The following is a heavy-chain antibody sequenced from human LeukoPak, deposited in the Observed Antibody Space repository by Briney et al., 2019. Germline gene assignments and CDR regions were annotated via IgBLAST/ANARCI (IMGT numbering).Heavy chain of an antibody. V-gene: IGHV3-21*01. Sequence: PGGSLRLSCAASGFTFSSYTMNWVRQAPGEGLEWVSSISSSPSYVFYADSVKGRFTSSRDDAKNSLYLQMNSLRAEDTAVYYCARDPIVVVPAAGDWGQGILAIVSS. J-gene: IGHJ4*02. CDR2: ISSSPSYV. D-gene: IGHD2-15*01. CDR3: ARDPIVVVPAAGD. CDR1: GFTFSSYT.